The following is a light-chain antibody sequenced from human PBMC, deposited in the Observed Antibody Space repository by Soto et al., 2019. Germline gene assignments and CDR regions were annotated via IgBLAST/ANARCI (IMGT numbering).Light chain of an antibody. CDR2: AAS. CDR1: QSFSSSY. V-gene: IGKV3-20*01. CDR3: QQYGSSPRT. J-gene: IGKJ1*01. Sequence: VELAQSPGTMSLSPGEGATLSCRASQSFSSSYLGWYQQKPGQAPRLLIYAASSRATGIPDRFSGSGSGADFTLTISRLEPEDFAVYYCQQYGSSPRTFGQGTKV.